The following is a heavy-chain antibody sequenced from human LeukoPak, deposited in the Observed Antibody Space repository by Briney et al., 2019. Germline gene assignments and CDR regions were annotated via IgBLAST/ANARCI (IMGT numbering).Heavy chain of an antibody. CDR3: ARATVTSYYFDY. CDR1: GGSISSGNYY. Sequence: SQTPSLTCTVSGGSISSGNYYWSWIRQPAGKGLEWIGRIYTSGSTNYNPSLKSRVTISIDTSKNQFSLKLSSVTAADTAVYYCARATVTSYYFDYWGQGTLVTVSS. D-gene: IGHD4-17*01. V-gene: IGHV4-61*02. J-gene: IGHJ4*02. CDR2: IYTSGST.